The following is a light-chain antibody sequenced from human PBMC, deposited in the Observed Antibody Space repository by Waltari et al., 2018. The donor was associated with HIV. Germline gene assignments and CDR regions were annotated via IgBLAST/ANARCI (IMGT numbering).Light chain of an antibody. J-gene: IGLJ7*01. V-gene: IGLV2-14*03. CDR3: SSYTSSSTLAV. Sequence: HSALTQPPSVSGTTRQSLHISCTATHSHVCDSNYASWYQQHPAQAPKLMIYDDSNLPSGVSNRFSGSKSGNTASLTISGLQAEDEADYYCSSYTSSSTLAVFGGGTQLTVL. CDR2: DDS. CDR1: HSHVCDSNY.